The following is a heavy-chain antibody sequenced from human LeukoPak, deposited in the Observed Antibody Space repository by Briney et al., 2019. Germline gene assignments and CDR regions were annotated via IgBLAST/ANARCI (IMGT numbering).Heavy chain of an antibody. D-gene: IGHD5-24*01. CDR3: AKVRYSEGYNYA. Sequence: ASGXXFSSXXXXXVXQXXXXXXEWVSAISGSGGSTYYADSVKGRFTISRDNSKNTLYLQMNSLRAEDAAVYYCAKVRYSEGYNYAWGQGTLVTVSS. CDR1: GXXFSSXX. J-gene: IGHJ5*02. CDR2: ISGSGGST. V-gene: IGHV3-23*01.